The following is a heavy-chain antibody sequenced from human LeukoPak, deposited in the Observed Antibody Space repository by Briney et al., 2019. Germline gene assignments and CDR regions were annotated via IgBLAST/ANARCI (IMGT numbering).Heavy chain of an antibody. CDR3: AKARSGVSWAFDI. Sequence: GGSLRLSCAASGFTFSSYAMHWVRHAPGKGLEWVAVISYDGSNKYYADSVKGRYTISRDNSKNTLYLHMNSLRPADTATYFCAKARSGVSWAFDIWGQGTMVSVS. J-gene: IGHJ3*02. CDR1: GFTFSSYA. V-gene: IGHV3-30*04. CDR2: ISYDGSNK. D-gene: IGHD2-15*01.